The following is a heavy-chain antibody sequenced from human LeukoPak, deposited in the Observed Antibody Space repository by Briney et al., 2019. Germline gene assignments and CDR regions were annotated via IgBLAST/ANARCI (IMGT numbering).Heavy chain of an antibody. CDR1: GFTFSSYA. V-gene: IGHV3-30*04. Sequence: GGSLRLSCAASGFTFSSYAMHWVRQAPGKGLEWVAVISYDGSNKYYADSVKGRFTISRHNSKNTLYLQMNSRRAEDTAVYYCARVSVGYYFDYWGQGTLVTVSS. D-gene: IGHD4-23*01. J-gene: IGHJ4*02. CDR3: ARVSVGYYFDY. CDR2: ISYDGSNK.